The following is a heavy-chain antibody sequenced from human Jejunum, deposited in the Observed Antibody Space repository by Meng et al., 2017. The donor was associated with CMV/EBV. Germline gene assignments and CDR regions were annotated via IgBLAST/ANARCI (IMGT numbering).Heavy chain of an antibody. J-gene: IGHJ4*02. Sequence: TSYYGSGGRQAPGEGLEWRGVIEPNNGSTYYAQKFQGRVIMTRDTSTSTVYMELSSLISEDTAVYYCARGARTSIQPWPARWFPCDNWGQGTLVTVSS. CDR1: TSYY. CDR2: IEPNNGST. D-gene: IGHD5-18*01. V-gene: IGHV1-46*01. CDR3: ARGARTSIQPWPARWFPCDN.